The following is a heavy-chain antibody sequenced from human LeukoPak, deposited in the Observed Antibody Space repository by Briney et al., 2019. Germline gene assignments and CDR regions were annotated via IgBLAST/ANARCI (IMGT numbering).Heavy chain of an antibody. CDR2: IIPIFGTA. Sequence: SVKVSCKASGGTFISYAISWVRQAPGQALEWMGRIIPIFGTANYAQKFQGRVTITTDESTSTAYMELSSLRSEDTAVYYCARDLLGLGLAAAGTENWFDPWGQGTLVTVSS. D-gene: IGHD6-13*01. J-gene: IGHJ5*02. CDR1: GGTFISYA. CDR3: ARDLLGLGLAAAGTENWFDP. V-gene: IGHV1-69*05.